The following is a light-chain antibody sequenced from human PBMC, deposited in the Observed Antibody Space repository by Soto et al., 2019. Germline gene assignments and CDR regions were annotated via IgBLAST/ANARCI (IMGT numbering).Light chain of an antibody. V-gene: IGKV3-20*01. Sequence: EIVFTHSAITLSLSPGERAALSCRATQSISDNYLAWYHQKPGQAPRLLIYGASKRATGIPDRFSGSGSGTDFTLTISSLEPEDFAVYYCQQYSTPITFGQGTRLEIK. CDR3: QQYSTPIT. CDR1: QSISDNY. J-gene: IGKJ5*01. CDR2: GAS.